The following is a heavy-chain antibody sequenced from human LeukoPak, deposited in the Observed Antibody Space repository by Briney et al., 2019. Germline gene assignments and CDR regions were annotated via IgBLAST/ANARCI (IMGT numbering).Heavy chain of an antibody. V-gene: IGHV3-30*02. CDR1: GFTFSSYG. J-gene: IGHJ4*02. D-gene: IGHD4-17*01. CDR3: AKDLDYGVGFDY. Sequence: GGSLRLSCAASGFTFSSYGMHWARQAPGKGLEWVAFIRYDGSNKCYADSVKGRFTISRDNSKNTLYLQMNSLRAEDTAVYYCAKDLDYGVGFDYWGQGTLVTVSS. CDR2: IRYDGSNK.